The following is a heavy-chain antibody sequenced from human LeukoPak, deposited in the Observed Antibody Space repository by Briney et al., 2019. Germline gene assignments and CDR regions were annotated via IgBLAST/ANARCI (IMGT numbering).Heavy chain of an antibody. CDR2: IRYDGSNK. CDR3: ARDYSSGWSNWFDP. D-gene: IGHD6-19*01. V-gene: IGHV3-30*02. J-gene: IGHJ5*02. CDR1: GFTFSSYG. Sequence: PGGSLRLSCAASGFTFSSYGMHWVRQAPGKGLEWVAFIRYDGSNKYYADSVKGRFTISRDNSKNTLYLQMNSLRAEDTAVYYCARDYSSGWSNWFDPWGQGTLVTVSS.